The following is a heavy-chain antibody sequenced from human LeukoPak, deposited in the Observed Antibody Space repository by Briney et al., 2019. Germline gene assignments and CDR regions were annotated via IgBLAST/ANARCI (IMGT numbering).Heavy chain of an antibody. D-gene: IGHD3-22*01. J-gene: IGHJ4*02. Sequence: PGGSLRLSCAASGFTFSSYWMHWVRQAPGKGVVWVSRINSDGSSTSYADSVKGRFTISRDNAKNTLYLQMNSLRAEDTAVYYCASQYYYDSSGYYREHDYWGQGTLVTVSS. V-gene: IGHV3-74*01. CDR3: ASQYYYDSSGYYREHDY. CDR1: GFTFSSYW. CDR2: INSDGSST.